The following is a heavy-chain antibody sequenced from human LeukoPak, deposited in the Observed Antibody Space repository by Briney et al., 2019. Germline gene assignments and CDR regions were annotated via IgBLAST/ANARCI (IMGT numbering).Heavy chain of an antibody. V-gene: IGHV3-7*01. D-gene: IGHD3-10*01. CDR2: IRQDGNEK. Sequence: GGSLRLSCVASGLTFSSLWMTWVRQAPGKGLEWVANIRQDGNEKFYVDSGKGRFTISRDNAKNSVYLQMSSLRAEDTAVYYCARVRVGAYDFEYWGQGTLVTVSS. CDR1: GLTFSSLW. CDR3: ARVRVGAYDFEY. J-gene: IGHJ4*02.